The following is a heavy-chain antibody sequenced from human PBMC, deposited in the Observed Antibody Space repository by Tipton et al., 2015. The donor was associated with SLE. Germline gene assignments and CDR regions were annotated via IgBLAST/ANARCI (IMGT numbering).Heavy chain of an antibody. CDR3: ARRSRPFDY. CDR2: IYTSGST. D-gene: IGHD3-10*01. Sequence: GSLRLSCTVSGGSISSYYWSWIRQPPGKGLEWIGYIYTSGSTNYNPSLKSRVTMSVDTSKNQFSLKLSSVTAADTAVHYCARRSRPFDYWGQGTLVTVSS. CDR1: GGSISSYY. J-gene: IGHJ4*02. V-gene: IGHV4-4*08.